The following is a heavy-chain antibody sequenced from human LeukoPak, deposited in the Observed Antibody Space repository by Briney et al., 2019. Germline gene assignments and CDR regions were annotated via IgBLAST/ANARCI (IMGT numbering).Heavy chain of an antibody. V-gene: IGHV1-3*01. D-gene: IGHD6-13*01. CDR2: INAGNGNT. Sequence: ASVKVSCKASGYTFTSYAMHWVRQAPGQRLEWMGWINAGNGNTKHSQKFQGRVTITRDTSASTAYMELSSLRSEDTAVYYCARERYSSSSDENWFDPWGQGTLVTVSS. CDR1: GYTFTSYA. CDR3: ARERYSSSSDENWFDP. J-gene: IGHJ5*02.